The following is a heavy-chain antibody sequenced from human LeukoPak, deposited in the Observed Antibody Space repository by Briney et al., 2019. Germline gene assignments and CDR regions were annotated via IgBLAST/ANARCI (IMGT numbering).Heavy chain of an antibody. Sequence: KPSETLSLTCTVSGGSISNDYWSWIRQPPGKGLEWIGYIYYSGDTNYNPSLKSRVTISVDTSKNQFSLKLSSVTAADTAVYYCARRGYCSGGSCYYFDYWGQGTLVTVSS. J-gene: IGHJ4*02. CDR1: GGSISNDY. CDR2: IYYSGDT. D-gene: IGHD2-15*01. CDR3: ARRGYCSGGSCYYFDY. V-gene: IGHV4-59*08.